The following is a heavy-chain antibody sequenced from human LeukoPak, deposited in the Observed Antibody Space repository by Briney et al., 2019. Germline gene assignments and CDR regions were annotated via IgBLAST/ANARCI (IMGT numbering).Heavy chain of an antibody. CDR2: ISGSGGST. V-gene: IGHV3-23*01. D-gene: IGHD3-3*01. CDR1: GFTFSSYA. J-gene: IGHJ4*02. CDR3: ARGTPYYDFWSGYYREDY. Sequence: PGGSLRLSCAASGFTFSSYAMSWVRQAPGKGLEWVSAISGSGGSTYYADSVKGRFTISRDNSKNTLYLQMNSLRAEDTAFYYCARGTPYYDFWSGYYREDYWAQGTLVTVSS.